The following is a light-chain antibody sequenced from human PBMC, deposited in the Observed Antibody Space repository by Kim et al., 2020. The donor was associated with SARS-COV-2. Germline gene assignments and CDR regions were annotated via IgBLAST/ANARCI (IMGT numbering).Light chain of an antibody. CDR1: SSDVGGYDY. J-gene: IGLJ1*01. CDR2: HVI. CDR3: SSYASSTSYV. Sequence: LPASVSGSPGQSITISCTGTSSDVGGYDYVSWYQQHPGKAPILIIYHVINRPSGVSNRFSGSKSGNTASLTISGLQAEDEADYYCSSYASSTSYVF. V-gene: IGLV2-14*03.